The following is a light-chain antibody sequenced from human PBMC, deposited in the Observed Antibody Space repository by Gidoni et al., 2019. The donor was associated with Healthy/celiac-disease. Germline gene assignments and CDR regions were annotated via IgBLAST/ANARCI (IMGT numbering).Light chain of an antibody. Sequence: SYELTQPLSVSVALGQTARITCGGNNIGSKNVHWYQQKPGQAPVLVIYRDSTRPSGIPERFSGSNSGNTATLTISRAQAGDEADYYCQVWDSSTAAWVFGGGTKLTVL. CDR2: RDS. CDR3: QVWDSSTAAWV. CDR1: NIGSKN. J-gene: IGLJ3*02. V-gene: IGLV3-9*01.